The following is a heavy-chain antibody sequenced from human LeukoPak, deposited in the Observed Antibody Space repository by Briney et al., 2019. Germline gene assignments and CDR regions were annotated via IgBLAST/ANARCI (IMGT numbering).Heavy chain of an antibody. Sequence: GGSLRLSFAAPGFTVSSNYMSWVRQAPGKGLEWVSVIYSGGSTYYADSVKGRFTISRDNSKNTLYLQMNSLRAEDTAVYYCARARNRGWFDPWGQGTLVTVSS. CDR2: IYSGGST. CDR1: GFTVSSNY. J-gene: IGHJ5*02. V-gene: IGHV3-53*01. CDR3: ARARNRGWFDP.